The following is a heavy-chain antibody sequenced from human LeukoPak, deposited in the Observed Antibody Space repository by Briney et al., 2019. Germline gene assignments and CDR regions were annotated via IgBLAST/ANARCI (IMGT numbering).Heavy chain of an antibody. CDR2: FDPEDGET. CDR3: ATRKLTMVRGVPFDY. CDR1: GYTLTELS. J-gene: IGHJ4*02. V-gene: IGHV1-24*01. D-gene: IGHD3-10*01. Sequence: ASVKVSCTVSGYTLTELSMHWVRQAPGKGLEWMGGFDPEDGETIYAQKFQGRVTMTEDTSTDTAYMELSSLRSEDTAVYYCATRKLTMVRGVPFDYWGQGTLVTVSS.